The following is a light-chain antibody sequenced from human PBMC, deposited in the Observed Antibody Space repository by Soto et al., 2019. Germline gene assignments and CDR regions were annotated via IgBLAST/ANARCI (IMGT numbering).Light chain of an antibody. CDR1: QSVRSN. Sequence: EVVMTQSPATLSVSPVERVTLSCMASQSVRSNLAWYQQKPGQAPRLLIYDASNRATGIPARFSGSGSGTDFTLTISSLESEDFAVYYCQQRSNWFITFGQGTRLEI. V-gene: IGKV3-11*01. J-gene: IGKJ5*01. CDR2: DAS. CDR3: QQRSNWFIT.